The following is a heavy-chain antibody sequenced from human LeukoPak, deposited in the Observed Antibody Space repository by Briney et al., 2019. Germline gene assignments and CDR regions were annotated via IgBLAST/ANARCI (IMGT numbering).Heavy chain of an antibody. CDR1: GFTFSDLW. Sequence: PGGSLRLSCAASGFTFSDLWMHWVRQAPGRGLVWVSRVKGEGISTLYADFVEGRFTISRDNARNTLYLQMNSLRADDTALYYCATGPYNAFEMWGQGTMVTVSS. D-gene: IGHD2-2*02. J-gene: IGHJ3*02. CDR3: ATGPYNAFEM. CDR2: VKGEGIST. V-gene: IGHV3-74*01.